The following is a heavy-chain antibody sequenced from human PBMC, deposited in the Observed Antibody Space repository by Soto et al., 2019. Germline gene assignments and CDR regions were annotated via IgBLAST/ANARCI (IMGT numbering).Heavy chain of an antibody. CDR2: FDPEDGET. CDR3: ATDFDSYGYDY. D-gene: IGHD5-18*01. V-gene: IGHV1-24*01. CDR1: GYTFTNFG. Sequence: ASVKVSCKASGYTFTNFGISWVRQAPGKGLEWMGGFDPEDGETIYAQKFQGRVTMTEDTSTDTAYMELSSLRSEDTAVYYCATDFDSYGYDYWGQGTLVTVSS. J-gene: IGHJ4*02.